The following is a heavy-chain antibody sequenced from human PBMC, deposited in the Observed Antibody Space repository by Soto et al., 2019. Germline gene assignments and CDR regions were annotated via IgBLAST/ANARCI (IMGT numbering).Heavy chain of an antibody. Sequence: GGSLRLSCAASGFTFSSYGMHWVRQAPGKGLEWVAVISYDGSNKYYADSVKGRFTISRDNSKNTLYLQMNSLRAEDTAVYYCAKDMSYSSSPQWFDPWGQGTLVTVS. CDR1: GFTFSSYG. D-gene: IGHD6-13*01. CDR2: ISYDGSNK. CDR3: AKDMSYSSSPQWFDP. J-gene: IGHJ5*02. V-gene: IGHV3-30*18.